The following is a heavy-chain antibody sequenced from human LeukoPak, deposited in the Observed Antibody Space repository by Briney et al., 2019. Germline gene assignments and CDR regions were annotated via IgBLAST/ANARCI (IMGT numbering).Heavy chain of an antibody. CDR3: AKAYYYGSARDAFDI. Sequence: PGRSLRPSCAASGFTFSSYGMHWVRQAPGKGLEWVAVISYDGSNKYYADSVKGRFTISRDNSKNTLYLQMNSLRAEDTAVYYCAKAYYYGSARDAFDIWGQGTMVTVSS. D-gene: IGHD3-10*01. J-gene: IGHJ3*02. V-gene: IGHV3-30*18. CDR1: GFTFSSYG. CDR2: ISYDGSNK.